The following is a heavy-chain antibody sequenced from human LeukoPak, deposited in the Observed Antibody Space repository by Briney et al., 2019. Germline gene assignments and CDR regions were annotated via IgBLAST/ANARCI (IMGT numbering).Heavy chain of an antibody. V-gene: IGHV1-46*01. CDR3: ARDASHPGYYDSSEFDY. D-gene: IGHD3-22*01. CDR2: INPSGGST. J-gene: IGHJ4*02. CDR1: GYTFTSYG. Sequence: VASVKVSCKASGYTFTSYGISWVRQAPGQGLEWMGIINPSGGSTSYAQKFQGRVTMTRDTSTSTVYMELSSLRSEDTAVYYCARDASHPGYYDSSEFDYWGQGTLVTVSS.